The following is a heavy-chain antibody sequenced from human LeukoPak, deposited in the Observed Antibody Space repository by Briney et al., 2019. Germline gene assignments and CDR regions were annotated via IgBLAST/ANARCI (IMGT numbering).Heavy chain of an antibody. CDR1: GYSFTSYW. D-gene: IGHD1-1*01. CDR3: ARHLTSGGYYFDY. CDR2: IYPGDSDT. Sequence: GESLQISCQGSGYSFTSYWIGWVRQMPGKGLGWMGIIYPGDSDTRYSPSFQGQVTISADKSISTAYLQWSSLKASDTAMYYCARHLTSGGYYFDYWGQGTLVTVSS. J-gene: IGHJ4*02. V-gene: IGHV5-51*01.